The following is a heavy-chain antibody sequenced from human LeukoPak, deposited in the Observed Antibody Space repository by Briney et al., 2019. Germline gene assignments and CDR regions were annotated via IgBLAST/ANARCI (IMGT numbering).Heavy chain of an antibody. J-gene: IGHJ4*02. CDR2: INHSGST. CDR1: GGSFSGYY. V-gene: IGHV4-34*01. Sequence: SETLSLTCAVYGGSFSGYYWSWIRQPPGKGLEWIGEINHSGSTNYNPSLKSRVTISVDTSKNQFSLKLSSATAADTAVYYCASSLKIFDYWGQGTLVIVSS. CDR3: ASSLKIFDY.